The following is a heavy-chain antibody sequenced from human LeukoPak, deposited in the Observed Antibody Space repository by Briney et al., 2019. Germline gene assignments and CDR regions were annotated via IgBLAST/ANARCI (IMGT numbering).Heavy chain of an antibody. CDR1: GFTFSSYW. D-gene: IGHD3-22*01. V-gene: IGHV3-74*01. CDR2: ISSDGSST. CDR3: ARVFASSGYFDY. Sequence: GGSLRLSCAASGFTFSSYWMHWVRQAPGKGLVWVSRISSDGSSTTYADSVKGRFTISRDNAKNTLYLQMNSLRAEGTAVYSCARVFASSGYFDYWGREPWSPSPQ. J-gene: IGHJ4*02.